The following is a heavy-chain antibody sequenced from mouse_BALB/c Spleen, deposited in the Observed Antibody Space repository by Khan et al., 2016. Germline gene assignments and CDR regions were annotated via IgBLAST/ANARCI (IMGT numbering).Heavy chain of an antibody. D-gene: IGHD1-2*01. Sequence: EVELVESGGGLVQPGGSLKLSCATSGFTFSDYYMYWVRQTPEKRLEWVAYISNGGGSTYYPDTVKGRFTISRDNAKNTLYLQMSRLKSEDTAMYYCARSIHYYGYVTYWGQGTLVTVSA. V-gene: IGHV5-12*02. J-gene: IGHJ3*01. CDR3: ARSIHYYGYVTY. CDR2: ISNGGGST. CDR1: GFTFSDYY.